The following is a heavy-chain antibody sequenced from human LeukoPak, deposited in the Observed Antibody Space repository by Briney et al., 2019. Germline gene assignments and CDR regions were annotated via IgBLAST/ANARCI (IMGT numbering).Heavy chain of an antibody. CDR3: ARDLDAYDILTGYVS. J-gene: IGHJ5*02. Sequence: GGSLRLSCAASGFTFSSYWMSWVREAQGKGVEWVANIKKDGSEKNYVDSVKGGFTISREKDKKSLSLQMNSLRAEDTAVYYCARDLDAYDILTGYVSWGQGTLVTVSS. V-gene: IGHV3-7*01. CDR1: GFTFSSYW. D-gene: IGHD3-9*01. CDR2: IKKDGSEK.